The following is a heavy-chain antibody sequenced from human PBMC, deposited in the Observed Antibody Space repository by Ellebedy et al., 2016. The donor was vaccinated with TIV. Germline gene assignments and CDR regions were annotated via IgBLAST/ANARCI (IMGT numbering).Heavy chain of an antibody. CDR2: ITASGVIT. Sequence: GESLKISXAASGFTFSNYGMTWVRQAPGKGLDWVSGITASGVITKYADSVKGRFTISRDNSKNTLYLQMNSLRAEDTAVYYCAKGSSENYGYFDYWGQGTLVTVSS. D-gene: IGHD1-7*01. J-gene: IGHJ4*02. CDR1: GFTFSNYG. CDR3: AKGSSENYGYFDY. V-gene: IGHV3-23*01.